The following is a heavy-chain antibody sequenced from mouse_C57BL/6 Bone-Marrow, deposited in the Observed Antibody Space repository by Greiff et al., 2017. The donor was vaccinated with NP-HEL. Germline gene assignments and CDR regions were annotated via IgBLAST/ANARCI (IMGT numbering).Heavy chain of an antibody. J-gene: IGHJ2*01. V-gene: IGHV1-82*01. Sequence: QVQLQQSGAELVKPGASVKLSCKASGYAFSSSWMNWVKQRPGKGLEWIGRIYPGDGDTNYNGKFKGQATLTADKSSSTAYMQLSSLTSEDSAVYVCERVYYSDYYYFYFGGQGTTITVSA. CDR3: ERVYYSDYYYFYF. D-gene: IGHD2-13*01. CDR1: GYAFSSSW. CDR2: IYPGDGDT.